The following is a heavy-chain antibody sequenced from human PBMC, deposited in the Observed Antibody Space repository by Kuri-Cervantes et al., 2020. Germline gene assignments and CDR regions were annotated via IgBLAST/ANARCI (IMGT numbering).Heavy chain of an antibody. Sequence: SETLSLTCTVSGGSISSYYWSWIRQPPGKGLEWIGRIYTSGTTNYNPSLKSRVTISVDTSKNQFSLKLSSVTAADTATYYCARVKSGGIDYWGQGTLVTAPQ. CDR1: GGSISSYY. CDR3: ARVKSGGIDY. D-gene: IGHD2-15*01. V-gene: IGHV4-4*08. J-gene: IGHJ4*02. CDR2: IYTSGTT.